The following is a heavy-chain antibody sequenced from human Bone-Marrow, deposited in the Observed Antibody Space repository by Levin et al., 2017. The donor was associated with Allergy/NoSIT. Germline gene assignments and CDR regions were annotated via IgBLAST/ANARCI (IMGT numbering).Heavy chain of an antibody. D-gene: IGHD2-2*01. CDR2: INHSGST. Sequence: SETLSLTCAVYGGSFSGYYWSWIRQPPGKGLEWIGEINHSGSTNYNPSLKSRVTISVDTSKNQFSLKLSSVTAADTAVYYCAIGPDCSSTSCYVESDVWGQGTTVTVSS. J-gene: IGHJ6*02. CDR3: AIGPDCSSTSCYVESDV. CDR1: GGSFSGYY. V-gene: IGHV4-34*01.